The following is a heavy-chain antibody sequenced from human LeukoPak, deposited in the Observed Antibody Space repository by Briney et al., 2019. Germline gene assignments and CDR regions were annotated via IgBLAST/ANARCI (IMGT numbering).Heavy chain of an antibody. V-gene: IGHV1-69*13. CDR1: SYTFTNYG. Sequence: ASVKVSCKASSYTFTNYGISWVRQAPGQGLEWMGGIIPIFGTANYAQKFQGRVTITADESTSTAYMELSSLRSEDTAVYYCARWTTTYLDYWGQGTLVTVSS. CDR2: IIPIFGTA. D-gene: IGHD3/OR15-3a*01. J-gene: IGHJ4*02. CDR3: ARWTTTYLDY.